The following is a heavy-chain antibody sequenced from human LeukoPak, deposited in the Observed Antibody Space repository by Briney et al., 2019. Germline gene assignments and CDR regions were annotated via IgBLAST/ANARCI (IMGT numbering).Heavy chain of an antibody. CDR3: ARSPGSYDSSGQFDY. CDR2: INHSGST. J-gene: IGHJ4*02. D-gene: IGHD3-22*01. Sequence: SETLSLTCAVYGGSFSGYYWSWIRQPPGKGLEWIGEINHSGSTNYNPSLKSRVTISVDTSKNQFSLKLSPVTAADTAVYYCARSPGSYDSSGQFDYWGQGTLVTVSS. V-gene: IGHV4-34*01. CDR1: GGSFSGYY.